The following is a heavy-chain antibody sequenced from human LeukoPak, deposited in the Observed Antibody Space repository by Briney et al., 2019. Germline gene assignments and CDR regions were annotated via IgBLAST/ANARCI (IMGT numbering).Heavy chain of an antibody. CDR3: AREWGHYYDA. CDR2: ISAYNGDT. Sequence: ASVKVSCKASGYTFSSYSISWMRQAPGQGLEWMGWISAYNGDTNYAQHLQGRVTMTTDTSTTTAYMELRSLRSDDTAIYYCAREWGHYYDAWGQGTMVTVSS. J-gene: IGHJ3*01. CDR1: GYTFSSYS. D-gene: IGHD3-22*01. V-gene: IGHV1-18*01.